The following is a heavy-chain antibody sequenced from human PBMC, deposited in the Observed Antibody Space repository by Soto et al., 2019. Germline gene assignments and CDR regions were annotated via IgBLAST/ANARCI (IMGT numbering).Heavy chain of an antibody. CDR1: GFTFSGYA. Sequence: EVQLLDSGGGLVQPGGSLRLSCAASGFTFSGYALTWVRQAPGKGLEWVSAISGGGDATFYADSVKGRFTISIDNSKNTLYLQMNTLRDEDTAVYYCARKVSGSTGRPDLWYFDLWGRGTLVTVSS. V-gene: IGHV3-23*01. J-gene: IGHJ2*01. CDR3: ARKVSGSTGRPDLWYFDL. D-gene: IGHD3-10*01. CDR2: ISGGGDAT.